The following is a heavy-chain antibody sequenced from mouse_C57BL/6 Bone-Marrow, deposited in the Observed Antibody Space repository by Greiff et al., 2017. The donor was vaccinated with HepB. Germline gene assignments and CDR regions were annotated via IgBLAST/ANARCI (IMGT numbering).Heavy chain of an antibody. D-gene: IGHD1-1*01. CDR1: GYAFSSYW. J-gene: IGHJ1*03. V-gene: IGHV1-80*01. CDR2: SYTGDGDT. CDR3: ARFYYGSSFYWYFDV. Sequence: QVQLQQSGAELVKPGASVKISCKASGYAFSSYWMNWVKQRPGKGLEWIGHSYTGDGDTNSNGKFKGKATLTADKSSSTAYMQSSSLTSEDAAVYCCARFYYGSSFYWYFDVWGTGTTVTVSS.